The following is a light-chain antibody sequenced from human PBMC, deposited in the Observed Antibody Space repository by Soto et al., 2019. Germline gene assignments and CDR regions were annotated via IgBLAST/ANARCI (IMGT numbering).Light chain of an antibody. CDR1: QSVSSNS. CDR3: QQYGDSPPT. CDR2: GTS. J-gene: IGKJ1*01. V-gene: IGKV3-20*01. Sequence: EIVLTQSPGTLSLSPGESATLSCRASQSVSSNSLAWYRRNPGQPPSLLIYGTSTRATDIPRRFSGSGSGTAFTLTTTRLEPEDFAVYFCQQYGDSPPTFGQGTKVEVK.